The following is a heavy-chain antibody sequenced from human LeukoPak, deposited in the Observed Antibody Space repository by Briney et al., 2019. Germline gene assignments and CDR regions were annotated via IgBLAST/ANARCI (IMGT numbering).Heavy chain of an antibody. D-gene: IGHD4-17*01. Sequence: PSETLSLTCTVSGGSLSSYFWSWIRQPPGKGLEWMGYIYYSGSTNYNPSLKSRVTISLETSKNHSTLKLSSVSAADTAVYYCARHPRDDGHYGVGGKGTTVTVP. CDR1: GGSLSSYF. J-gene: IGHJ6*03. CDR2: IYYSGST. V-gene: IGHV4-59*08. CDR3: ARHPRDDGHYGV.